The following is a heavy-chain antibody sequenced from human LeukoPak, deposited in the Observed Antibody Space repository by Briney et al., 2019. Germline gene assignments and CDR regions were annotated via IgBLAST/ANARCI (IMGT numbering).Heavy chain of an antibody. V-gene: IGHV2-5*04. D-gene: IGHD3-22*01. Sequence: SGPTLVKPTQTLTLTCTFSGFSLSTHGVGVGWIRQPPGKALEWLALIYWNEDKRYSTSLKSRLTITEDTSKNQVVLTMTNMDPVDTATYYCVSDYCDSSGCYSVDYWGHGALVTVSS. CDR2: IYWNEDK. CDR3: VSDYCDSSGCYSVDY. CDR1: GFSLSTHGVG. J-gene: IGHJ4*01.